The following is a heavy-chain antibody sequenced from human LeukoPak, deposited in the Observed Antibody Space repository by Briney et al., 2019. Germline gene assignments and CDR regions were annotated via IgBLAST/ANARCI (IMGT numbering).Heavy chain of an antibody. Sequence: ASVKVSCKASGYTFTSYGISWVRQAPGQGLEWMGWISAYNGNTNYAQKLQGRVTMTTDTSTSTAYMELRSLRSDDTAVYYCATSIVRATLTDYWGQGTLVTVSS. V-gene: IGHV1-18*01. CDR1: GYTFTSYG. D-gene: IGHD1-26*01. CDR2: ISAYNGNT. J-gene: IGHJ4*02. CDR3: ATSIVRATLTDY.